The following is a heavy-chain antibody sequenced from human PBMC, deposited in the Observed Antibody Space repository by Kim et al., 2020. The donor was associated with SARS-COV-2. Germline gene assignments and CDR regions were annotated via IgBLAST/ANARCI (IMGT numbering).Heavy chain of an antibody. CDR3: ATPDYDSKGWYFDY. V-gene: IGHV1-24*01. Sequence: AQKCQGRVTMTEDTSTDTAYMELSSLRSEDTAVYYCATPDYDSKGWYFDYWGQGTLVTVSS. D-gene: IGHD3-22*01. J-gene: IGHJ4*02.